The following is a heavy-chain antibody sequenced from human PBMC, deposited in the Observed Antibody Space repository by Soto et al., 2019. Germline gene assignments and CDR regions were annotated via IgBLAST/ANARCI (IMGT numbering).Heavy chain of an antibody. Sequence: QVQLVESGGGVVQPGRSLRLSCAASGFTFSSYAMHWVRQAPGKGLEWVAVISYDGSNKYYADSVKGRFTISRDNSKNTLYLQMNSLRAADTAVYYCARDEGGSFDYWGQGTLVTVSS. CDR1: GFTFSSYA. D-gene: IGHD3-16*01. CDR2: ISYDGSNK. V-gene: IGHV3-30-3*01. J-gene: IGHJ4*02. CDR3: ARDEGGSFDY.